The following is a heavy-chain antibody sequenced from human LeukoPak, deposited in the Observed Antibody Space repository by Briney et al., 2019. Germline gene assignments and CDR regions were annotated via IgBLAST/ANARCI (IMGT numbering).Heavy chain of an antibody. Sequence: NPSETLSLTCTVSGGSISSGSYYWSWIRQPPGKGLEWIGEINHSGSTNYNPSLKSRVTISVDTSKNQFSLNLTSVTAADMAVYYCAGFPRGPRRAYWGQGTLVTVSS. CDR3: AGFPRGPRRAY. CDR2: INHSGST. J-gene: IGHJ4*02. CDR1: GGSISSGSYY. V-gene: IGHV4-39*07. D-gene: IGHD1-26*01.